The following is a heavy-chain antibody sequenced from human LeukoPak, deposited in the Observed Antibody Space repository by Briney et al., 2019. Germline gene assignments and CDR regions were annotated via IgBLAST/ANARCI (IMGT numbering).Heavy chain of an antibody. J-gene: IGHJ4*02. D-gene: IGHD5-18*01. CDR2: INPNSGVT. CDR3: ARELLLDS. CDR1: GYTFTGYY. Sequence: ASVKVSCKASGYTFTGYYMHWVRQAPGQGLEWMGWINPNSGVTNYAQNFQGRVTMTRDTSISTAFMELTSLRPDDTAVYYCARELLLDSWGQGTLVTVSS. V-gene: IGHV1-2*02.